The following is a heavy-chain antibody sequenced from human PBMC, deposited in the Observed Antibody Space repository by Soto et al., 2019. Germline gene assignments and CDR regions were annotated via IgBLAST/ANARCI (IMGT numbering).Heavy chain of an antibody. V-gene: IGHV3-23*01. CDR3: AKDRKWELRGGGVFDY. D-gene: IGHD1-26*01. CDR2: ISGSGGST. J-gene: IGHJ4*02. CDR1: GFTFSSYA. Sequence: GGSLRLSCAASGFTFSSYAMSWVRQAPGKGLEWVSAISGSGGSTYYADSVKGRFTISRDNSKNTLYLQMNSLRAEDTAVYYCAKDRKWELRGGGVFDYWGQGTLVTVSS.